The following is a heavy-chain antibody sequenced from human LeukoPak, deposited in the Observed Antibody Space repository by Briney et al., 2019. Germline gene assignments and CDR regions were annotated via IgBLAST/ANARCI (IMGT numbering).Heavy chain of an antibody. J-gene: IGHJ6*02. CDR3: ARAYDSSGYYQYYYYYGMDV. CDR2: IWYDGSNK. CDR1: GFTFSSYC. Sequence: GGSLRLSCAASGFTFSSYCMHWVRQPPGKGLEWVAVIWYDGSNKYYADSVKGRFNISRDNSKNTLYLQMNSLRAEDTAVYYCARAYDSSGYYQYYYYYGMDVWGQGTTVTVSS. D-gene: IGHD3-22*01. V-gene: IGHV3-33*01.